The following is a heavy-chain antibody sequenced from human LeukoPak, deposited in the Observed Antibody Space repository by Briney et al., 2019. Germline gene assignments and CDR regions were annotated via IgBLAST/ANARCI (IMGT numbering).Heavy chain of an antibody. J-gene: IGHJ4*02. Sequence: SGPTLVKPTQALTLTCTFSGFSLSTSGVGVGWIRQPPGKALEWLALIYWDDDKRYSPSLKSRLTITKDTSKNQVVLTMTEMDPVDTATYYCAHYGDYRFMYYFDYWGQGTLVTVSS. CDR2: IYWDDDK. CDR3: AHYGDYRFMYYFDY. D-gene: IGHD4-17*01. CDR1: GFSLSTSGVG. V-gene: IGHV2-5*02.